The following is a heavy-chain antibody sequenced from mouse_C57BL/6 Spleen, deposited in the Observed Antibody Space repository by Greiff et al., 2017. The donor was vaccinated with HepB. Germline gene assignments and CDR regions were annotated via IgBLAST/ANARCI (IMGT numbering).Heavy chain of an antibody. CDR1: GFSLSTFGMG. V-gene: IGHV8-8*01. CDR3: AGNYVYFDY. Sequence: QVTLKESGPGILQPSQTLSLTCSFPGFSLSTFGMGVGWIRQPSGKGLEWLAHIWWDDDKFYNPAPKSRLTISKDTSKNQVLLKIAKVDTADTATYYCAGNYVYFDYSGQGTTLTVSS. CDR2: IWWDDDK. J-gene: IGHJ2*01. D-gene: IGHD2-1*01.